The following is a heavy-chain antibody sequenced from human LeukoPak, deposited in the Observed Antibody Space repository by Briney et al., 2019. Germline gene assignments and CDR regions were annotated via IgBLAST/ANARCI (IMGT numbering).Heavy chain of an antibody. CDR2: ISGSGGST. D-gene: IGHD3-9*01. J-gene: IGHJ4*02. V-gene: IGHV3-23*01. CDR1: GFTFSSYA. Sequence: PGGSLRLSCAASGFTFSSYAMSWVRQAPGKGLEWVSAISGSGGSTYYADSVKGRFTISRDSSKNTLYLQMNSLRAEDTAVYYCAKAPTHFDWYDYWGQGTLVTVSS. CDR3: AKAPTHFDWYDY.